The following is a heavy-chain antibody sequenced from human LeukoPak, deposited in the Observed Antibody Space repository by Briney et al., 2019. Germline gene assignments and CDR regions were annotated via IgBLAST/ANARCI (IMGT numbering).Heavy chain of an antibody. CDR3: ARNVGGYCGSSSCYSFDV. CDR1: GYSISSGYY. J-gene: IGHJ3*01. Sequence: SETLSLTCAVSGYSISSGYYWGWIRQPPGKGLEWIGSIYHSGSTYYNPSLKSRVTISVDTSKNQFSLKPSSVTAADTAVYYCARNVGGYCGSSSCYSFDVWGQGTMVTVSS. V-gene: IGHV4-38-2*01. D-gene: IGHD2-2*02. CDR2: IYHSGST.